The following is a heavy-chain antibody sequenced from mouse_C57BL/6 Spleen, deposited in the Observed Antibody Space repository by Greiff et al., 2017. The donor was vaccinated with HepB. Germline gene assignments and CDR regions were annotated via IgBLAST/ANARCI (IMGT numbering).Heavy chain of an antibody. D-gene: IGHD2-1*01. J-gene: IGHJ1*03. CDR2: IDPETGGT. Sequence: VQLQQSGAELVRPGASVTLSCKASGYTFTDYEMHWVKQTPVHGLEWIGAIDPETGGTAYNQKFKGKAILTADKSSSTAYMELRSLTSEDSAVYYCTRAVTHWYFDVWGTGTTVTVSS. V-gene: IGHV1-15*01. CDR3: TRAVTHWYFDV. CDR1: GYTFTDYE.